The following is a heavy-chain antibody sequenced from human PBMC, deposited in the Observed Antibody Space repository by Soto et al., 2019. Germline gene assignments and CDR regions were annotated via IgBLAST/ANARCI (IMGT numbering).Heavy chain of an antibody. CDR1: GYTFTRNG. D-gene: IGHD2-8*01. CDR3: ARGSVLMGAGYYGMDV. V-gene: IGHV1-18*01. Sequence: GASVKVSCKASGYTFTRNGISWVRQAPGQGIEWMGWISAYNGNTNYAQKLQGRVTMTTDTSTSTAYMELRSLRSDDTAVYYCARGSVLMGAGYYGMDVWGQGTTVTVSS. CDR2: ISAYNGNT. J-gene: IGHJ6*02.